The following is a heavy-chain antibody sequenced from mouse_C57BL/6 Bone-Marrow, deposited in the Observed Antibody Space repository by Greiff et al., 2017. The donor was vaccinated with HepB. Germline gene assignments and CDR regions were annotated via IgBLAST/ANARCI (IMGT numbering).Heavy chain of an antibody. CDR2: IHPNSGST. J-gene: IGHJ2*01. CDR3: ARSDSSGFYFDY. CDR1: GYTFTSYW. Sequence: VQLQHPGAELVKPGASVKLSCKASGYTFTSYWMHWVKQRPGQGLEWIGMIHPNSGSTNYNEKFKSKATLTVDKSSSTAYMQLSSLTSEDSAVYYCARSDSSGFYFDYWGQGTTLTVSS. V-gene: IGHV1-64*01. D-gene: IGHD3-2*02.